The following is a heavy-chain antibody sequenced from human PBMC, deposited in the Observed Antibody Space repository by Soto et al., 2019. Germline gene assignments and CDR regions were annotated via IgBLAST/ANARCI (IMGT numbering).Heavy chain of an antibody. D-gene: IGHD2-2*01. Sequence: GGSLRLSCAASGFTVSSNYMSWVRQAPGKGLEWVSVIYSGGSTYYADSVKGRFTISRHNSKNTLYLQMNSLRAEDTAVYYCAVGYCSSTSCYGAFDIWGQGTMVTVS. J-gene: IGHJ3*02. CDR1: GFTVSSNY. V-gene: IGHV3-53*04. CDR3: AVGYCSSTSCYGAFDI. CDR2: IYSGGST.